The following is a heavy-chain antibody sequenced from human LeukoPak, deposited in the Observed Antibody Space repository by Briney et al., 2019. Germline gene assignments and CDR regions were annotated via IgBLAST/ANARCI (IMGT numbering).Heavy chain of an antibody. CDR1: GGSFSGYY. D-gene: IGHD3-10*01. CDR2: INHSGST. J-gene: IGHJ4*02. CDR3: ARVNGRLLWFGELSFDY. V-gene: IGHV4-34*01. Sequence: PSETLSLTCAVYGGSFSGYYWSWIRQPPGKGLEWIGEINHSGSTNYNPSLKSRVTISVDTSKNQFSLKLSSVTAADTAVYNCARVNGRLLWFGELSFDYWGQGTLVTVSS.